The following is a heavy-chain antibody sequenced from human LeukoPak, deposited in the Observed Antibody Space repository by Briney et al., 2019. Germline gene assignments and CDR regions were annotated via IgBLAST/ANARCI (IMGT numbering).Heavy chain of an antibody. CDR1: GFTFSSYA. J-gene: IGHJ4*02. CDR3: ARDYYGSGSPPDY. V-gene: IGHV3-33*01. CDR2: IWYDGSNK. D-gene: IGHD3-10*01. Sequence: GGSLRLSCAASGFTFSSYAMHWVRQAPGKGLEWVTVIWYDGSNKYYADSVKGRFTISRDNSKNTLYLQMNSLRAEDTAVYYCARDYYGSGSPPDYWGQGTLVTVSS.